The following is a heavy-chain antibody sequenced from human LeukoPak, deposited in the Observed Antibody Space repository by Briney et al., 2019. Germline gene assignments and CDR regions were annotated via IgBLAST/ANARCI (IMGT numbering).Heavy chain of an antibody. CDR2: INWNGGST. V-gene: IGHV3-20*04. CDR3: ARGGKAMVTLSYYYYMDV. D-gene: IGHD4-23*01. CDR1: GFTFDDYG. Sequence: GWSLRLSCAASGFTFDDYGMSWLRQAPGNGREWVSGINWNGGSTGYAESVEGRLTISRDNAQNSLYLQMNSLRCEGPAYYYFARGGKAMVTLSYYYYMDVWGKGTTVTVSS. J-gene: IGHJ6*03.